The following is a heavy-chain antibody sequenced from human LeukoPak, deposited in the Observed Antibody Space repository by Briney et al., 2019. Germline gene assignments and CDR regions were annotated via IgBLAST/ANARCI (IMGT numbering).Heavy chain of an antibody. V-gene: IGHV1-69*04. Sequence: ASVKVSCKASGGTFSSYAISWVRQAPGQGLEWMGRIIPIFGIANYAQKFQGRVTITADKSTSTAYMELSSLRSEDTAVYYCARTRLETDEFYFDYWGQGTLVTVSS. CDR3: ARTRLETDEFYFDY. J-gene: IGHJ4*02. CDR1: GGTFSSYA. D-gene: IGHD3-10*01. CDR2: IIPIFGIA.